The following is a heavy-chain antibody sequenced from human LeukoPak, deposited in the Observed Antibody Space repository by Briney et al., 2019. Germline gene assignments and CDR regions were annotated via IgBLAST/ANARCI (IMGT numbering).Heavy chain of an antibody. D-gene: IGHD3-16*02. CDR1: GGSFSDYY. CDR2: INHSGST. Sequence: PSETLSLTCAVYGGSFSDYYWSWIRQPPGKGLEWIGEINHSGSTNYNPSLKSRVTISVDTSKNQFSLKLSPVTAADTAVYYCAREQVVMITFGGVIEQRYYGMDVWGQGTTVTVSS. J-gene: IGHJ6*02. V-gene: IGHV4-34*01. CDR3: AREQVVMITFGGVIEQRYYGMDV.